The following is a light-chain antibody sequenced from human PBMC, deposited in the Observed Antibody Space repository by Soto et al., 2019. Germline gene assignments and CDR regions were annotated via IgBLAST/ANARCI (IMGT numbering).Light chain of an antibody. Sequence: DIQLTQSPSFLSASVGDRVTITCRARQGISSYLAWYQQKPGKAPKVLIYAASTLQSGVPSRFSGSGSGTEFTLAISSLQPEDFAPYYCKQLNSLPLTCGGGTKVEIK. CDR2: AAS. J-gene: IGKJ4*01. CDR1: QGISSY. CDR3: KQLNSLPLT. V-gene: IGKV1-9*01.